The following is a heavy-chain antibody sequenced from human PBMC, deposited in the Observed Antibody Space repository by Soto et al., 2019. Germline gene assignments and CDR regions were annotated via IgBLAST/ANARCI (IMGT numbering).Heavy chain of an antibody. CDR3: ARDRGIAVAGHPPYFDY. CDR2: IYYSGST. Sequence: SETLSLTCTVSGGSISSYYWSWIRQPPGKGLEWIGYIYYSGSTNYNPSLKSRVTISVDTSKNQFSLKLSSVTAADTAVYYCARDRGIAVAGHPPYFDYWGQGTLVTVSS. J-gene: IGHJ4*02. CDR1: GGSISSYY. V-gene: IGHV4-59*01. D-gene: IGHD6-19*01.